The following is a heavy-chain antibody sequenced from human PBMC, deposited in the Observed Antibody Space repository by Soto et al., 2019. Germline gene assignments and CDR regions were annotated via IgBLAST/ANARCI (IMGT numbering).Heavy chain of an antibody. J-gene: IGHJ6*02. Sequence: ASVKVSCKASGYPFINYAVHWVRQAPGQRLEWMGWIDADSGDTKYSQKFQGRVTIIRDTSASTVYMELSSLRSEDTAVYYCASREVVAPIYYYSRMDVCGQGPTVAVS. CDR1: GYPFINYA. D-gene: IGHD2-15*01. V-gene: IGHV1-3*01. CDR3: ASREVVAPIYYYSRMDV. CDR2: IDADSGDT.